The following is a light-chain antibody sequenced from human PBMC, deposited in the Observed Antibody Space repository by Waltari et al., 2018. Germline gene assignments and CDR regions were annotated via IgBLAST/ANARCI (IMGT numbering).Light chain of an antibody. Sequence: SYVVTQSPSVSVAPGTTAKISCGGDNIRSYSVHWYQQKAGQAPVLVVYDDRDRPSGVPERFSGSNSGSTATLTISRVEAGDEADYYCQVWNGGNDHDFVFGSGT. CDR3: QVWNGGNDHDFV. CDR1: NIRSYS. J-gene: IGLJ1*01. CDR2: DDR. V-gene: IGLV3-21*03.